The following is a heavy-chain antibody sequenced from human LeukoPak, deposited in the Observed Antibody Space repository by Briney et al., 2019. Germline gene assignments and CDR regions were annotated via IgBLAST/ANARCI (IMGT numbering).Heavy chain of an antibody. CDR3: ARDNSMEDTAWWFDP. CDR2: INPSGGST. D-gene: IGHD1-1*01. V-gene: IGHV1-46*01. Sequence: ASVKVSCKASGYTFTSYAMNWVRQAPGQGLEWMGIINPSGGSTSYAQKFQGRVTMTRDMSTSTDYMELSSLRSEDTAVYYCARDNSMEDTAWWFDPWGQGTLVTVSS. J-gene: IGHJ5*02. CDR1: GYTFTSYA.